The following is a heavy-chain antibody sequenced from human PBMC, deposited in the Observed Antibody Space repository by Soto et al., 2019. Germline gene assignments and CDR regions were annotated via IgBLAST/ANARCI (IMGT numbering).Heavy chain of an antibody. CDR3: TRGRLVTGGHYYYGPDV. V-gene: IGHV1-8*01. D-gene: IGHD2-21*02. CDR2: MNPNLGNT. J-gene: IGHJ6*02. Sequence: QMQLVQSGAEVKKPGASVKVSCKASGYTFTSYDINWVRQASGQRPDWMGWMNPNLGNTNYAQRFQDRVTMTRDTSTRTAHIELSNLESGDTAVYYCTRGRLVTGGHYYYGPDVWGQGTTVIVSS. CDR1: GYTFTSYD.